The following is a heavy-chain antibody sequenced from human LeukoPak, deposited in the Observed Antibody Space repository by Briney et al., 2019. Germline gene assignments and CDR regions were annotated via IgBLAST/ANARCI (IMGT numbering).Heavy chain of an antibody. Sequence: GGSLRLSCAASGFTFSSYSMNWVRQAPGKGLEWVSSISSSSSYIYYADSVKGRFTISRDNAKNSLYLQMNSLRAEDTAVYYCAKVRDYVWGSYRPYYFDYWGQGTLVTVSS. D-gene: IGHD3-16*02. CDR2: ISSSSSYI. CDR3: AKVRDYVWGSYRPYYFDY. V-gene: IGHV3-21*04. J-gene: IGHJ4*02. CDR1: GFTFSSYS.